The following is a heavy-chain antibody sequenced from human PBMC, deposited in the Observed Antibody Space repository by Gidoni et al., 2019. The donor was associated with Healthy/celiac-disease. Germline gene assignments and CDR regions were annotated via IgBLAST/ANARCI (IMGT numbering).Heavy chain of an antibody. J-gene: IGHJ4*02. CDR3: AKTPRDGFDWSSEYYFDY. D-gene: IGHD3-9*01. Sequence: EVQLVESGGGLVQPGRSLRLSCAASGFTFDDYAMHWVRQPPVKGLEWVSCISWNSGSIGYADSVKGRFTISRDNAKNSLYLQMNSLRAEDTAVYYCAKTPRDGFDWSSEYYFDYWGQGTLVTVSS. CDR2: ISWNSGSI. V-gene: IGHV3-9*01. CDR1: GFTFDDYA.